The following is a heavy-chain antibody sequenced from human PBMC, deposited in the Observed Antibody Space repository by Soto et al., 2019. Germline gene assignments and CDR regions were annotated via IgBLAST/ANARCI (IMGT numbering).Heavy chain of an antibody. V-gene: IGHV4-34*01. CDR1: GGSFSGYY. CDR3: ARALTFEDDWYFDL. J-gene: IGHJ2*01. CDR2: INHSGST. Sequence: SETLSLTCAVYGGSFSGYYWSWIRQPPGKGLEWIGEINHSGSTNYNPSLKRRVTISVDTSKNQFSLKLSSVTAADTAVYYCARALTFEDDWYFDLWGRGTLVTVSS. D-gene: IGHD3-9*01.